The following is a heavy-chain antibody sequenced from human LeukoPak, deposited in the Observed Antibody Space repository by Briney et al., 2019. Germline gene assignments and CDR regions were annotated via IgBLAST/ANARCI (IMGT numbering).Heavy chain of an antibody. CDR3: AKDRHDCTSGACYAHLDY. CDR1: GFSFSSYG. V-gene: IGHV3-33*06. Sequence: PGGSLRLSCAASGFSFSSYGMHWVPQAPGRGLEWVAVIWYDGSNEHYTDSVKGRFTIYRDNSKNTVYLQMNSLRAEDTAVYYCAKDRHDCTSGACYAHLDYWGQGTLVTVSS. CDR2: IWYDGSNE. D-gene: IGHD2-8*01. J-gene: IGHJ4*02.